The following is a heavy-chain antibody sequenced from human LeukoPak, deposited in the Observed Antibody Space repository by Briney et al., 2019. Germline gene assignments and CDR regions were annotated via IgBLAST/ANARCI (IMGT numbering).Heavy chain of an antibody. CDR3: ARGRVAARSYFMDV. V-gene: IGHV4-34*01. J-gene: IGHJ6*03. D-gene: IGHD6-6*01. CDR2: INHSGST. CDR1: GGSFSGYY. Sequence: SETLSLTCAVYGGSFSGYYWSWIRQPPGKGLEWIGEINHSGSTNYNPSLKSRVTISVDTSKNQFSLKLSSVTAADTAVYYCARGRVAARSYFMDVWGKGTTVTVSS.